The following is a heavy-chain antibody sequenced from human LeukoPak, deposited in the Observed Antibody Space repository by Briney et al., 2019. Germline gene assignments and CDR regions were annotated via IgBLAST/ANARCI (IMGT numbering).Heavy chain of an antibody. V-gene: IGHV3-48*02. J-gene: IGHJ6*03. CDR1: GFTFSRYG. CDR3: ARDPLRWLQNNYYYYYMDV. Sequence: GGSLRLSCAASGFTFSRYGMNWVRQAPGKGLEWVSYISGSTRTIYDADSVKGRFTISRGNAKNSLYLQMNSLRDEDTAVYYCARDPLRWLQNNYYYYYMDVWGKGTTVTVSS. CDR2: ISGSTRTI. D-gene: IGHD5-24*01.